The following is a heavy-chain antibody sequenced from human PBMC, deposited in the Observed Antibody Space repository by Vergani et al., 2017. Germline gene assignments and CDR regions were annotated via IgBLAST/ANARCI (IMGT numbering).Heavy chain of an antibody. Sequence: EVQLVESGGGLVKPGGSLRLSCAASGFTFSSYSMNWVRQAPGKGLEWVSSISSSSSYIYYADSVKGRFTISRDNAKNSLYLQMNSLRAEDTAVYYCARDSATVTTTAYWGQGTLVTVSS. J-gene: IGHJ4*02. D-gene: IGHD4-17*01. V-gene: IGHV3-21*01. CDR1: GFTFSSYS. CDR2: ISSSSSYI. CDR3: ARDSATVTTTAY.